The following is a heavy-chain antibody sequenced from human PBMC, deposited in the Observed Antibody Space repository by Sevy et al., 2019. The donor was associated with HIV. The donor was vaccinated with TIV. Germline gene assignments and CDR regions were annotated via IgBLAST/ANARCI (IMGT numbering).Heavy chain of an antibody. CDR2: ISGSGNII. J-gene: IGHJ4*02. CDR1: GFSFSDSY. CDR3: AKKGYSSGIFYYFDY. Sequence: GGSLRLSCAASGFSFSDSYMSWVRQAPGKGLEWIAYISGSGNIIYYADSVRGRFSSSRDNAKKSLYLQMNSLRAEDTAVYFCAKKGYSSGIFYYFDYWGLGTLVTVSS. V-gene: IGHV3-11*01. D-gene: IGHD5-18*01.